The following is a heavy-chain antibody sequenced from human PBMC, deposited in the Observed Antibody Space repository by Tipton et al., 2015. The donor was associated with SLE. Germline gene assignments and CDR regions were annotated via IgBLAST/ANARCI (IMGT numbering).Heavy chain of an antibody. CDR1: GGSISGYY. V-gene: IGHV4-4*07. Sequence: TLSLTCTVSGGSISGYYWNWIRQPAGRGLEGIGRIYPSGSANYNPSLKSRLSMSVDTSKNQFSLKLSSVAAADTAVYYCAREAMVQGVIDYWGQGTLVTVSS. CDR3: AREAMVQGVIDY. J-gene: IGHJ4*02. D-gene: IGHD3-10*01. CDR2: IYPSGSA.